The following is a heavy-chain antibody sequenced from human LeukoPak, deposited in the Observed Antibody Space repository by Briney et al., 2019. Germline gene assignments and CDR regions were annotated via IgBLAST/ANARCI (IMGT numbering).Heavy chain of an antibody. CDR3: AKDRYVGYCSGGSCYADYFDY. V-gene: IGHV3-23*01. Sequence: GGSLRLSCAASGFPFSSYVMSWVRQAPGKGLEWVSAISGSGGSTYYADSVKGRFTISRDNSKNTLYLQMNSLRAEDTAVYYCAKDRYVGYCSGGSCYADYFDYWGQGTLVTVSS. J-gene: IGHJ4*02. CDR1: GFPFSSYV. CDR2: ISGSGGST. D-gene: IGHD2-15*01.